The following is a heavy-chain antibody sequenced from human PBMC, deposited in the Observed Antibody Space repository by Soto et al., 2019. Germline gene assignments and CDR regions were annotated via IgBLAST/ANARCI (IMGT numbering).Heavy chain of an antibody. Sequence: QVQLVQSGGEVKKPGASVKLSCTASGYTFTSYGISWVRQAPGQGLEWMGWISAYNGKTNYAQNVQGRVTMTTDTXQRTAYMDLRSLRSDDTAVYYCARGGDVNYYHGMDVWGQGTTVTVSS. CDR2: ISAYNGKT. CDR3: ARGGDVNYYHGMDV. J-gene: IGHJ6*02. CDR1: GYTFTSYG. V-gene: IGHV1-18*01. D-gene: IGHD5-12*01.